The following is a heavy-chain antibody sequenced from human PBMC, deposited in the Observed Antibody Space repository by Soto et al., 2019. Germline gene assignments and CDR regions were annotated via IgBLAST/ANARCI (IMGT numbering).Heavy chain of an antibody. CDR1: GGSISSGDYY. CDR3: ARVPYFFFWSGYASGHFDY. CDR2: IFYSGST. Sequence: SETLSLTCTVSGGSISSGDYYWSWIRQPPGKGLEWIGYIFYSGSTYYNPSLKSRVTISVDTSKNQFSLKLRSVTAADTAVYYCARVPYFFFWSGYASGHFDYWGQGTLVTVFS. J-gene: IGHJ4*02. V-gene: IGHV4-30-4*01. D-gene: IGHD3-3*01.